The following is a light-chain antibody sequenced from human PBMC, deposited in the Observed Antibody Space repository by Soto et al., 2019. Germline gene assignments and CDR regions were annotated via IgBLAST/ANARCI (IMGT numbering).Light chain of an antibody. CDR1: QSISTW. V-gene: IGKV1-5*01. J-gene: IGKJ1*01. CDR2: GAS. CDR3: LQEINYTWT. Sequence: DIQMTQSPFTLSASVGDRVTITCRASQSISTWLAWYQKKPGKHPKVLIYGASNLQSGVPPRFSGSESGTDFNLAISRLQTEDSATYECLQEINYTWTFGQGTKVDIK.